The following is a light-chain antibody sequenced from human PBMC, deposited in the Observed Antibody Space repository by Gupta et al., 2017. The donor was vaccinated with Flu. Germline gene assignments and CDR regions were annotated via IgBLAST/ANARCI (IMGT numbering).Light chain of an antibody. CDR1: ISDVGGCDY. J-gene: IGLJ2*01. Sequence: ISDVGGCDYGSSYQQHQDKAPKVMIYDVNNRPSGVSKGFSGSKSGNTASRTISGLQSEDEADYYCSSYTSSSTLVFGGGTKLTVL. CDR3: SSYTSSSTLV. V-gene: IGLV2-14*03. CDR2: DVN.